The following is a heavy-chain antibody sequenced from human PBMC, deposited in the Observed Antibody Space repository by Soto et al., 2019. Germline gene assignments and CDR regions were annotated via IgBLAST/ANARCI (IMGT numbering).Heavy chain of an antibody. CDR2: ISGSGGST. D-gene: IGHD2-2*01. V-gene: IGHV3-23*01. CDR3: AKDPDYCSSTSCHPGMDV. J-gene: IGHJ6*02. CDR1: GFTFSSYA. Sequence: GGSLRLSCAASGFTFSSYAMSWVRQAPGKGLEWVSAISGSGGSTYYAESVKGRFTISRDNSKNTLYLQMNSLRAEDTAVYYFAKDPDYCSSTSCHPGMDVWGQGTTVTVSS.